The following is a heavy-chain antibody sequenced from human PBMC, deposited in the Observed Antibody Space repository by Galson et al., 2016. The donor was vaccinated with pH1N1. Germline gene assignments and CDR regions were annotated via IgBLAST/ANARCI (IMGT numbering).Heavy chain of an antibody. V-gene: IGHV5-51*03. J-gene: IGHJ3*02. Sequence: QSGAEVKKPGESLKISCKASGYSFISQWIAWVRQVPGKGLGWVGVVNPGGSTIRYSPSFQGQVTISSDKSISTAYLQWISLRASDTATYYCARQYDFGDYRGNAFDIWGQGTVVLVSS. CDR2: VNPGGSTI. CDR3: ARQYDFGDYRGNAFDI. D-gene: IGHD4-17*01. CDR1: GYSFISQW.